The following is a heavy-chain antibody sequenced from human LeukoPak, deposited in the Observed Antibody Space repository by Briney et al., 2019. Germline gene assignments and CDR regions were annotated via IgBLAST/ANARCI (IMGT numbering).Heavy chain of an antibody. J-gene: IGHJ4*02. CDR3: ARETYGSGGYYLDY. Sequence: SETLSLTCTVSGGSISSYYWSWIRQPPGKGLEWIGYIYYTGSTNYNPSLKSRVTISVDTSKTQFSLKLSSVTAADTAVYYCARETYGSGGYYLDYWGQGTLVTVSS. D-gene: IGHD3-10*01. CDR2: IYYTGST. V-gene: IGHV4-59*01. CDR1: GGSISSYY.